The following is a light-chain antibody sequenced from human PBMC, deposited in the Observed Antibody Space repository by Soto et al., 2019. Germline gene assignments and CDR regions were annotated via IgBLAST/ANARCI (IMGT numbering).Light chain of an antibody. V-gene: IGLV2-14*01. CDR3: TSYTTSSIGV. Sequence: QSALTQPASVSGSPGQSITISCTGTSSDVGAYNYVSWCQQHPGKAPKLIIYDVSNRPSGVSNRFSGSKSGNTASLTLSGLQADDEAYYYCTSYTTSSIGVFGGGTKLTVL. CDR2: DVS. J-gene: IGLJ3*02. CDR1: SSDVGAYNY.